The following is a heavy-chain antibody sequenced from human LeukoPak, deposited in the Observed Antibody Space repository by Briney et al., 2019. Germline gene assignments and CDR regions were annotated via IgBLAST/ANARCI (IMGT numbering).Heavy chain of an antibody. J-gene: IGHJ6*02. CDR3: ARYYDFWSGYYHGMDV. V-gene: IGHV1-18*01. Sequence: ASVKVSCKASGYTFTSYGISWVRQAPGQGLEWMGWISAYNGNTNYAQKLQGRVTMTTDTSTSTAYMELRGLRSDDTAVYYCARYYDFWSGYYHGMDVWGQGTTVTVSS. CDR1: GYTFTSYG. D-gene: IGHD3-3*01. CDR2: ISAYNGNT.